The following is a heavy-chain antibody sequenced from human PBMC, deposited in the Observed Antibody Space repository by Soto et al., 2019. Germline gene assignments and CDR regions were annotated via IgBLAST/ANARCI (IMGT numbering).Heavy chain of an antibody. J-gene: IGHJ3*02. CDR3: TTDPITPVAVTPNGAFHI. V-gene: IGHV3-15*01. CDR1: GFTFSNAW. D-gene: IGHD3-22*01. Sequence: EVQLVESGGGMVKPGGSLRLSCAASGFTFSNAWMSWVRQAPGKGLEWVGRIKSKTDGGTTDHAAPVKGRFTISRDDSKNTLFLQMNRLKTEDTAVYYCTTDPITPVAVTPNGAFHIWGQGTMVTVSS. CDR2: IKSKTDGGTT.